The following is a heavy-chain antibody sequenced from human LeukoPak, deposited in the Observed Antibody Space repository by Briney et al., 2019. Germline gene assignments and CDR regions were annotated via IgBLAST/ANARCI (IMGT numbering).Heavy chain of an antibody. J-gene: IGHJ1*01. CDR2: IYRDGGT. Sequence: GGSLRLSCAASGFTVRDNYMSWVRQAPGKRLEWVSVIYRDGGTYSADSVKGRFTISRDTSENIVHLQMNSLRVEDTAMYYCARTDYFYDSDGLQYFQKWGQGTLVTVSS. D-gene: IGHD3-22*01. CDR3: ARTDYFYDSDGLQYFQK. V-gene: IGHV3-53*01. CDR1: GFTVRDNY.